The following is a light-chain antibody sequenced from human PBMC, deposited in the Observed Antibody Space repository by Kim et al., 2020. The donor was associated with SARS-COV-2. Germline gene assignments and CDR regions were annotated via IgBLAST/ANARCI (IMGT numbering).Light chain of an antibody. CDR3: QQYQSSPRA. CDR1: QTVVSNY. J-gene: IGKJ1*01. CDR2: GAS. Sequence: EIVLTQSPGTLSLSPGERATLSCRASQTVVSNYLAWYQQKPGQAPRLLIYGASSRATGIPDRFSGSGSGTDFTLTVSRLEPEDSAVYYCQQYQSSPRAFGQGTKVDIK. V-gene: IGKV3-20*01.